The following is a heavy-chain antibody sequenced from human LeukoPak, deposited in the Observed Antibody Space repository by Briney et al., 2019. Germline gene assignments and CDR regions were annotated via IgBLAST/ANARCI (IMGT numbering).Heavy chain of an antibody. CDR1: GFTFSTYA. V-gene: IGHV3-53*05. Sequence: PGGSLRLSCAASGFTFSTYAMSWVRQAPGKGLEWVSVIYSGGSTYYADSVKGRFTISRGNSKNTLYLQMNSLRAEDTAVYYCAREAGIAARPSRWFDPWGQGTLVTVSS. CDR3: AREAGIAARPSRWFDP. D-gene: IGHD6-6*01. CDR2: IYSGGST. J-gene: IGHJ5*02.